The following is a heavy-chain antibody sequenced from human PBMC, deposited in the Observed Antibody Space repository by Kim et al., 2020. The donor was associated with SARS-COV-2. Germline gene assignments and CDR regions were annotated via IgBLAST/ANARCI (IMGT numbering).Heavy chain of an antibody. Sequence: GGSLRLSCAASGFTVSSNYMSWIRQAPGKGLEWVSVIYSGGSTYYADSVKGRFTISRDNSKNTLYLQMNSLRAEDTAVYYCARDNTAMVTYYYYGMDVWGQGTTVTVSS. CDR3: ARDNTAMVTYYYYGMDV. CDR2: IYSGGST. CDR1: GFTVSSNY. D-gene: IGHD5-18*01. J-gene: IGHJ6*02. V-gene: IGHV3-66*02.